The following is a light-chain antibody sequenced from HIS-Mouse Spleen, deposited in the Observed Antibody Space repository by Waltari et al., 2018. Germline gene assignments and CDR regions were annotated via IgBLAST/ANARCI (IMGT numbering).Light chain of an antibody. Sequence: QSALTQPASVSGSPGQSITISCTGTSRDVGSYNLVPWYQQHPGKAPKLMFYEGSKRPSGVSNRFSGSKSGNTASLTISGLQAEDEADYYCCSYAGSSTWVFGGGTKLTVL. V-gene: IGLV2-23*01. J-gene: IGLJ3*02. CDR3: CSYAGSSTWV. CDR2: EGS. CDR1: SRDVGSYNL.